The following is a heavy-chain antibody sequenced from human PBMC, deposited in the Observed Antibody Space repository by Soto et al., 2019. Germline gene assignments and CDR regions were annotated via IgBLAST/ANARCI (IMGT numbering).Heavy chain of an antibody. D-gene: IGHD4-17*01. Sequence: SGGSLRLSCAASGFTFSSYAMSWVRQAPGKGLEWVSTISGSGGSTYYAAPVKGRFTISRDNSKTTLYLQMNSLRAEDTAVYYCAKANYGDYSGVDYWGQGTLVTVSS. CDR2: ISGSGGST. CDR3: AKANYGDYSGVDY. CDR1: GFTFSSYA. J-gene: IGHJ4*02. V-gene: IGHV3-23*01.